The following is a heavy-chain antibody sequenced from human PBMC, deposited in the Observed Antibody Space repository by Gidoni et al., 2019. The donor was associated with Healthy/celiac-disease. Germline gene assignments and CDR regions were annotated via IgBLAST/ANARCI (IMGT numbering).Heavy chain of an antibody. V-gene: IGHV4-34*01. CDR1: GGSFSGYY. J-gene: IGHJ6*02. D-gene: IGHD2-15*01. CDR3: ARGVVTGPYGMDV. Sequence: QVQLQQWGAGLLKPSETLSLTCAVYGGSFSGYYWSWIRQPPGKGLEWIGEIHHSGSTNYNPSLKSRVTISVDTSKNQFSLKLSSVTAADTAVYYCARGVVTGPYGMDVWGQGTTVTVSS. CDR2: IHHSGST.